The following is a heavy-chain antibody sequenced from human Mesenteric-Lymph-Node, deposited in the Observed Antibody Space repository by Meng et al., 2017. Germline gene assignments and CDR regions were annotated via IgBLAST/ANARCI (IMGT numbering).Heavy chain of an antibody. V-gene: IGHV3-21*01. CDR2: ITGNAYYI. Sequence: GGSLRLSCVASGLTLTTNSMHWVRQAPGKGLEWVSSITGNAYYIYYADSVKGRFTISRDNSKNTLYLQMNSLRAEDTAVYYCARGARHEIPYYYYYGMDVWGQGTTVTVSS. CDR1: GLTLTTNS. CDR3: ARGARHEIPYYYYYGMDV. J-gene: IGHJ6*02.